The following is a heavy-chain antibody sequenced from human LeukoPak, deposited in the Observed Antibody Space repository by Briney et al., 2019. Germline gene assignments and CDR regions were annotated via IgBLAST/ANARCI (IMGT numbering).Heavy chain of an antibody. J-gene: IGHJ4*02. CDR3: ARRIYDFWSGYKYYFDH. Sequence: PSETLSLACTVSGGSISSSSYYWGWIRQPPGKGLEWIGSIYYSGSTYYNPSLKSRVTISVDTSKNQFSLKLSSVTAADTAVYYCARRIYDFWSGYKYYFDHWGQGTLVTVSS. V-gene: IGHV4-39*01. D-gene: IGHD3-3*01. CDR2: IYYSGST. CDR1: GGSISSSSYY.